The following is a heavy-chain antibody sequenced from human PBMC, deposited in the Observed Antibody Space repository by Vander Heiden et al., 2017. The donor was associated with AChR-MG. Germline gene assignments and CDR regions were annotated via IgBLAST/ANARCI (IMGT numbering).Heavy chain of an antibody. Sequence: AQRVESGGGVVPPGMSLRLSCAASGFTFSSYGMRWVRQAPGKGLEGVAVIWYDGSNKYYADSVKGRFTISRDNSKNTLYLQMNSLRAEDTAVYYCARSHHYRWFDPWGQGTLVTVSS. CDR1: GFTFSSYG. CDR2: IWYDGSNK. CDR3: ARSHHYRWFDP. D-gene: IGHD3-16*02. V-gene: IGHV3-33*01. J-gene: IGHJ5*02.